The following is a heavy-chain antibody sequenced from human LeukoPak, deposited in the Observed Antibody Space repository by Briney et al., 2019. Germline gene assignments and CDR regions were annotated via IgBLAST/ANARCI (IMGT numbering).Heavy chain of an antibody. CDR3: ARDLYCSGGSCYRWFDP. V-gene: IGHV4-38-2*02. CDR1: GYSISSGYY. CDR2: IYHSGST. D-gene: IGHD2-15*01. J-gene: IGHJ5*02. Sequence: SETLSLTCTVSGYSISSGYYWGWTRQPPGKGLEWIGSIYHSGSTYYNPSLKSRVTISVDTSKNQFSLKLSSVTAADTAVYYCARDLYCSGGSCYRWFDPWGQGTLVTVSS.